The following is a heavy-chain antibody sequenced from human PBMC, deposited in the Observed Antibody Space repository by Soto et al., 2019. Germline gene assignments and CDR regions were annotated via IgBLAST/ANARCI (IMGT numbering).Heavy chain of an antibody. CDR2: IYYSGST. Sequence: SETLSLTCTFSVGSISSGDYYCSWIRQPPGKGLEWIGYIYYSGSTYYNPSLKSRVSISVDTSKNQFSLKLSSVTAADTAVYCCAREVVVPATQGIDIGGQGTKVTV. D-gene: IGHD2-15*01. CDR3: AREVVVPATQGIDI. V-gene: IGHV4-30-4*01. J-gene: IGHJ3*02. CDR1: VGSISSGDYY.